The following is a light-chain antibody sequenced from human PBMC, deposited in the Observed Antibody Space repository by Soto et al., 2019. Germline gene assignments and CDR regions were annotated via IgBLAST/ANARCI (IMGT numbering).Light chain of an antibody. J-gene: IGLJ1*01. CDR1: SSDVGNYNF. V-gene: IGLV2-8*01. Sequence: QSVLTQPPSASGSPGQSVTISCTGTSSDVGNYNFVSWYQQHPDKAPKLMIYEVSKWPSGVPDRFSGSKSGNTASLTVSGLQAEDEAAYYCGSYAGNNNYVFGTGTKLTVL. CDR2: EVS. CDR3: GSYAGNNNYV.